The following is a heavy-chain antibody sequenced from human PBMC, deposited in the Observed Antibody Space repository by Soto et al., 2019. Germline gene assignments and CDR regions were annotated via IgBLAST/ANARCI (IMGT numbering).Heavy chain of an antibody. V-gene: IGHV3-30-3*01. CDR2: ISYHGSNK. J-gene: IGHJ4*02. CDR1: GFTFSAYA. CDR3: ARDLPQYCSAGSCYPDS. Sequence: GGSLRLSCAASGFTFSAYAMHWVRQAPGKGLAWVAIISYHGSNKYYADSVKGRFTISRDDPNNTLYLQMNSLRPEDTAVYYCARDLPQYCSAGSCYPDSWGQGTLVTVSS. D-gene: IGHD2-15*01.